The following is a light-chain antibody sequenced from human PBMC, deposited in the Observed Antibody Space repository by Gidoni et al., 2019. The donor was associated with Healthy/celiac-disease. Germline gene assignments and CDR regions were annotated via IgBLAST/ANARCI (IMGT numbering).Light chain of an antibody. CDR1: QGIRND. Sequence: AIQMTQSPSSRSASVGDRVTITCRASQGIRNDLGWYQQKPGKAPKLLIYAASSLQSGVPSRFRGSGSGTDFTLTISSLQPEDFATYYCLQDYNYPRTFXGXTKVEIK. V-gene: IGKV1-6*01. J-gene: IGKJ4*01. CDR2: AAS. CDR3: LQDYNYPRT.